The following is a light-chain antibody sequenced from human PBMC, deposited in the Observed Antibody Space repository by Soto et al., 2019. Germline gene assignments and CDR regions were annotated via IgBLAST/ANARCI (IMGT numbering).Light chain of an antibody. V-gene: IGKV3-20*01. J-gene: IGKJ5*01. Sequence: EIVLTQSPGTLSFSPGERATLACRSSQSVSSGYLAWYQQKPGQAPRLLIYGASSRATGIPDRFSGSGSGTDFTLTVSRLEPEDFALYYCQQYGNSPITFGQGTRLEIK. CDR2: GAS. CDR3: QQYGNSPIT. CDR1: QSVSSGY.